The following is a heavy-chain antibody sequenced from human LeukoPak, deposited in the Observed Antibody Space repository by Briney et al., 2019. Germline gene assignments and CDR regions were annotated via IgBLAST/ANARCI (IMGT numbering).Heavy chain of an antibody. CDR2: IKQDGSDK. CDR1: GFTFSNYW. Sequence: PGGSLRLSCAASGFTFSNYWMNWVRQAPGRGLEGVANIKQDGSDKYYVDSVKCRFTISRDNAKDSLYLQMNSLRTEDTAVYYCARSSRGLDVWGQGTTVSVSS. V-gene: IGHV3-7*01. J-gene: IGHJ6*02. D-gene: IGHD6-6*01. CDR3: ARSSRGLDV.